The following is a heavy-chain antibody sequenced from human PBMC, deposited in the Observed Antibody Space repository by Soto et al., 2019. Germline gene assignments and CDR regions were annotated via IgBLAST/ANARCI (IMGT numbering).Heavy chain of an antibody. CDR1: GYTFTSYD. CDR3: ARYKIYDFVSGFNSYYYGMDA. J-gene: IGHJ6*02. D-gene: IGHD3-3*01. Sequence: ASVKVSCKASGYTFTSYDINWVRQATGQGLEWMGWMNPNSGNTGYAQKFQGRVTMTRNTSISTAYMELSSLRSEDTAVYYCARYKIYDFVSGFNSYYYGMDAWGQGPTVTVS. CDR2: MNPNSGNT. V-gene: IGHV1-8*01.